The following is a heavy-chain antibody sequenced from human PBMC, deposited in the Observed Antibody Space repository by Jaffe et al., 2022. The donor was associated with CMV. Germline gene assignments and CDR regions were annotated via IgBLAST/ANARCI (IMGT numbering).Heavy chain of an antibody. V-gene: IGHV4-59*01. Sequence: QVQLQESGPGLVKPSETLSLTCTVSGGSISSYYWSWIRQPPGKGLEWIGYIYYSGSTNYNPSLKSRVTISVDTSKNQFSLKLSSVTAADTAVYYCARRSSSWPFDPWGQGTLVTVSS. CDR3: ARRSSSWPFDP. CDR1: GGSISSYY. D-gene: IGHD6-13*01. CDR2: IYYSGST. J-gene: IGHJ5*02.